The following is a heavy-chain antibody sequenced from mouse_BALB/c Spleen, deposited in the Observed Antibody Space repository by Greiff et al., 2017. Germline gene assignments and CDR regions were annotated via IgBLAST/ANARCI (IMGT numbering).Heavy chain of an antibody. CDR1: GYSFTGYF. CDR2: INPYNGDT. Sequence: EVQLQQSGPELVKPGASVKISCKASGYSFTGYFMNWVMQSHGKSLEWIGRINPYNGDTFYNQKFKGKATLTVDKSSSTAHMELRSLASEDSAVYYCARGGLLQAMDYWGQGTSVTVSS. J-gene: IGHJ4*01. CDR3: ARGGLLQAMDY. V-gene: IGHV1-20*02. D-gene: IGHD2-3*01.